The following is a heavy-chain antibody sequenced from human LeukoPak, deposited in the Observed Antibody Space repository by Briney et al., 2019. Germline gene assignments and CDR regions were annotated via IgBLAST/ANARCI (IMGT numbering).Heavy chain of an antibody. D-gene: IGHD3-22*01. CDR2: IDTGGNT. Sequence: PGGSLRLSCAASGFTFSSYPMSWVRQAPGKGLEWVSVIDTGGNTYYADSVKGRFTISRDNSKNTVYLQMNSLRAEDTAVYYCAKTYYYDSSGYYYLGWFDPWGQGTLVTVSS. J-gene: IGHJ5*02. CDR3: AKTYYYDSSGYYYLGWFDP. CDR1: GFTFSSYP. V-gene: IGHV3-66*01.